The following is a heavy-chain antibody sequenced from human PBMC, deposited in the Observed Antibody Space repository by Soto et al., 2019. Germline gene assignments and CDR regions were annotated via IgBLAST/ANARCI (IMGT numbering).Heavy chain of an antibody. J-gene: IGHJ6*02. Sequence: QVHLVQSGAEVKKPGASLKVSCKASGYTFTAYYLHWVRQAPGQGLEWMGWINTNSGGTNYAQKLQGRVTVTRDTSTSTAYMEVSRLRSDDTAVYYCARDIVVVPSGLVGMDVWGQGTTVTVSS. CDR3: ARDIVVVPSGLVGMDV. D-gene: IGHD2-2*01. CDR1: GYTFTAYY. V-gene: IGHV1-2*02. CDR2: INTNSGGT.